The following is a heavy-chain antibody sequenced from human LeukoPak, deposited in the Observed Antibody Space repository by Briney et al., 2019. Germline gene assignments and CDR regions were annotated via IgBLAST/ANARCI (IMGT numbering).Heavy chain of an antibody. J-gene: IGHJ4*02. CDR1: GGSFSGYY. CDR3: ARGRRQKPFDY. Sequence: PSETLSLTCAVYGGSFSGYYWGWIRQPPGKGLEWIGEINHSGSTNYNPSLKSRVTISVDTSKNQFSLKLSSVAAADTAVYYCARGRRQKPFDYWGQGTLVTVSS. V-gene: IGHV4-34*01. CDR2: INHSGST.